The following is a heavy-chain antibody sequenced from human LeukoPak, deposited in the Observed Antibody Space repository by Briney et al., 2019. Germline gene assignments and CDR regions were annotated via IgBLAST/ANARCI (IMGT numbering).Heavy chain of an antibody. J-gene: IGHJ5*02. CDR2: IYYSGST. CDR3: AREGQWLADWFDP. V-gene: IGHV4-59*01. D-gene: IGHD6-19*01. CDR1: GGSFNNY. Sequence: SETLSLTCTVSGGSFNNYWSWIRQPPGKGLEWIGYIYYSGSTNYNPSLKSRVTISIDTSKNQFSLKLTSVTAADTAVYYCAREGQWLADWFDPWGQGTLVTVSS.